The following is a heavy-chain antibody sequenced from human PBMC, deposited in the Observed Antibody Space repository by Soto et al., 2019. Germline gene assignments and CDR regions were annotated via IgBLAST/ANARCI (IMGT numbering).Heavy chain of an antibody. CDR3: ANDTDYADWCMDV. CDR1: GFTISSYG. J-gene: IGHJ6*02. CDR2: ISDDGSNK. V-gene: IGHV3-30*18. Sequence: QVQLVESGGGVVQPGRSLRLSCAASGFTISSYGMHWGRQAPGKGLEWVAVISDDGSNKYYVDSVKGRFTISRDNSKNTLYRHMNSLRAEDTAVYYCANDTDYADWCMDVWGQGATVTVSS. D-gene: IGHD4-17*01.